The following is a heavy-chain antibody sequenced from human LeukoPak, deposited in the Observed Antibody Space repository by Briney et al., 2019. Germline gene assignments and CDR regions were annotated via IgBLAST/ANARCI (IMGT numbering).Heavy chain of an antibody. CDR2: IYYSGST. Sequence: KPSETLSLTSTVSGGSISSSSYYWGWIPHPPGKGLGWIGSIYYSGSTYYNPSLKSRVTISVDTSKNQFSLKLSSVTAADTAVYYCARHSRGEGTPSDYWGQGTLVTVSS. CDR1: GGSISSSSYY. J-gene: IGHJ4*02. CDR3: ARHSRGEGTPSDY. V-gene: IGHV4-39*01. D-gene: IGHD3-10*01.